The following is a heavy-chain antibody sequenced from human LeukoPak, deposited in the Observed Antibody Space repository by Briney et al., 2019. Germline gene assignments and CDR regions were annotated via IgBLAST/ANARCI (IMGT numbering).Heavy chain of an antibody. D-gene: IGHD3-9*01. V-gene: IGHV4-39*07. Sequence: PSETLSLTCTVSGGSISSSSYYWGWIRQPPGKGLEWIGSIYYSGSTYYNPSLKSRVTISVDTSKNQFSLKLSSVTAADTAVYYCARGILTGYSTYYFDYWGQGTLVTVSS. CDR1: GGSISSSSYY. CDR2: IYYSGST. J-gene: IGHJ4*02. CDR3: ARGILTGYSTYYFDY.